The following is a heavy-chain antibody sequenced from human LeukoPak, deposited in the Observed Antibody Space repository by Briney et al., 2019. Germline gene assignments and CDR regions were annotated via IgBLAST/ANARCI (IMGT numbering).Heavy chain of an antibody. CDR2: INGDGSST. D-gene: IGHD3-10*01. CDR1: GFTFRSSW. J-gene: IGHJ4*02. V-gene: IGHV3-74*01. CDR3: AVGSYYFGD. Sequence: GGSLRLSCAASGFTFRSSWMHWVRQAPGKGLVWVSRINGDGSSTSHADSVRGRFTISRDNAKNTLYLQVNSLRAEDTAVYYCAVGSYYFGDWGQGTLVTVSS.